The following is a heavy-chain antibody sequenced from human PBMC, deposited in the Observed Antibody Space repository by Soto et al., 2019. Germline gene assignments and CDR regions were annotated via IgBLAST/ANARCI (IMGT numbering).Heavy chain of an antibody. V-gene: IGHV1-18*01. D-gene: IGHD2-15*01. CDR2: ISAYNGNT. Sequence: QVQLVQSGAEVKKPGASVKVFCKASGYTFTSYGISWVRQAPGQGLEWMGWISAYNGNTNYAQKLQGRVTMTTDTSTSTAYMELRSLRSDVTAVYYCARSDCSGGRCYSYYFDYWGQGTLVTVSS. CDR3: ARSDCSGGRCYSYYFDY. CDR1: GYTFTSYG. J-gene: IGHJ4*02.